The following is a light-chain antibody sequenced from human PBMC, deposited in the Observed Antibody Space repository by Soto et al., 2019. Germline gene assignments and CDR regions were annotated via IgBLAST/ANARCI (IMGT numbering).Light chain of an antibody. J-gene: IGKJ2*01. Sequence: EIELTQSPGTLSLSPGERATLSCRASQSVSRSQLAWYQQKTGQAPRLLIYGVSSRATGIPDRFSGSGSGTDFTLTXXXXXXEDFAVYYCQQYSXSYTFGQGT. CDR3: QQYSXSYT. V-gene: IGKV3-20*01. CDR1: QSVSRSQ. CDR2: GVS.